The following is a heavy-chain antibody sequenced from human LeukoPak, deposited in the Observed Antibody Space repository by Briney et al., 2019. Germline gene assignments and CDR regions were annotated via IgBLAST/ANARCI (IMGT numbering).Heavy chain of an antibody. CDR2: IRYDGSNK. D-gene: IGHD3-10*01. Sequence: GGSLRLSCAASGFTFSSYGMHWVRQAPGKGLEWVAFIRYDGSNKYYADSVKGRFTISRDNSKNTLYLQMNSLRAEDTAVYYCAKLWFGELVPYYFDYWGQGTLVTVPS. J-gene: IGHJ4*02. CDR3: AKLWFGELVPYYFDY. CDR1: GFTFSSYG. V-gene: IGHV3-30*02.